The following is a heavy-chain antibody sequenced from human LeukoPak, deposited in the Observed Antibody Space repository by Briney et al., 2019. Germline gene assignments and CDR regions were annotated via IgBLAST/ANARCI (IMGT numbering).Heavy chain of an antibody. CDR3: ARDYDYGDYPGY. Sequence: GGSLRLSCAASGFTFSTNHMTWVRQAPGKGPEWVSGINWNGGRTGYADSVKGRFTISRDNAKNSLYLQMNSLRAEDTALYYCARDYDYGDYPGYWGQGTLVTVSS. J-gene: IGHJ4*02. V-gene: IGHV3-20*04. D-gene: IGHD4-17*01. CDR2: INWNGGRT. CDR1: GFTFSTNH.